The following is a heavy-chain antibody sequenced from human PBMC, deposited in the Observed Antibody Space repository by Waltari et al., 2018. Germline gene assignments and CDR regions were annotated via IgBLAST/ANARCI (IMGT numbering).Heavy chain of an antibody. CDR1: GGSISSSSYY. J-gene: IGHJ4*02. CDR2: IYYSGST. Sequence: QLQLQESGPGLVKPSETLSLTCTVSGGSISSSSYYWGWIRQPPGKGLEWIGSIYYSGSTYYNPSLKSRVTISVDTSKNQFSLKLSSVTAADTAVYYCARAYYYDSSGYPEPYYFDYWGQGTLVTVSS. D-gene: IGHD3-22*01. V-gene: IGHV4-39*07. CDR3: ARAYYYDSSGYPEPYYFDY.